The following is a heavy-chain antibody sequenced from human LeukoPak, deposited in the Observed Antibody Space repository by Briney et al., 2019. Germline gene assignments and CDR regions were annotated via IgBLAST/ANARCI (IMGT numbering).Heavy chain of an antibody. CDR1: GGTFSSYA. CDR2: IIPIFGTA. D-gene: IGHD3-22*01. J-gene: IGHJ4*02. CDR3: ARAVGYYDSSGYYRDY. V-gene: IGHV1-69*13. Sequence: SVKVSCKASGGTFSSYAISWVRQAPGQGLEWMGGIIPIFGTANYAQKFQGRVTITADESTSTAYMELSSLRSEDTAVYYCARAVGYYDSSGYYRDYWGQGTLVTVSS.